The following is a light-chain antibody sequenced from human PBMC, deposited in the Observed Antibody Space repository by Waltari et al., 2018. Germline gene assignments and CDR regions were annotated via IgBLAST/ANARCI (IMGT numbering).Light chain of an antibody. J-gene: IGLJ3*02. V-gene: IGLV1-40*01. CDR2: TNT. CDR3: QSFDSSLSASV. CDR1: SSNFGAGYD. Sequence: QSVLTQPPSMSGAPGQKVTIPCTGGSSNFGAGYDVHWYQQFPGAAPQLLIFTNTHRASGVPGRFSGSKSGTSASLAIAGLQSEDEAVYYCQSFDSSLSASVFGGGTKLTVL.